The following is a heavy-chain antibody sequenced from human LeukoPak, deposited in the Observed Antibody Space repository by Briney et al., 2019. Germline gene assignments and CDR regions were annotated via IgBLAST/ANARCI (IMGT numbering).Heavy chain of an antibody. CDR1: GGSISSSSYY. Sequence: SETLSLTCTVSGGSISSSSYYWGWIRQPPGKGLEWIGSIYYSGSTYYNPSLKSRVTISVDTSKNQFSLKLSSVTAADTAVYYCARATGFDITIFGVTNWFDPWGQGTLVTVSS. J-gene: IGHJ5*02. V-gene: IGHV4-39*07. CDR3: ARATGFDITIFGVTNWFDP. CDR2: IYYSGST. D-gene: IGHD3-3*01.